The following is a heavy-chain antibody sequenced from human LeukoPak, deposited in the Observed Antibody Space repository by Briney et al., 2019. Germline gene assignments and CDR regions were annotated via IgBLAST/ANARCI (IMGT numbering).Heavy chain of an antibody. CDR2: IWSNGNNK. Sequence: PGRSPRLSCAASGFLVSSCGMHWVRQAPGKGLEWLAVIWSNGNNKYYADSVKGRFTISRDNSKNTLYLQMNSLRAEDTAVYYCAKTLSSYGGSDYWGQGTLVTVSS. V-gene: IGHV3-33*06. D-gene: IGHD4-23*01. CDR3: AKTLSSYGGSDY. J-gene: IGHJ4*02. CDR1: GFLVSSCG.